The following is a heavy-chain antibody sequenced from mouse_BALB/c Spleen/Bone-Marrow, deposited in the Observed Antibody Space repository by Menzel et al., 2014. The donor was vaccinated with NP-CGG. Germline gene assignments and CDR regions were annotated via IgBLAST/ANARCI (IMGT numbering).Heavy chain of an antibody. Sequence: VQLQQSGPELVKPGASVKMSCKASGYTFTSYFMHWVKQKPGQGLEWIGYINPYNDGTKYNEKFKGKATLTSDKSYSKAYMELSSLTSEDSEVYYCARLEQRSAGYWGQGTTLTVST. D-gene: IGHD6-1*01. CDR1: GYTFTSYF. CDR2: INPYNDGT. V-gene: IGHV1-14*01. J-gene: IGHJ2*01. CDR3: ARLEQRSAGY.